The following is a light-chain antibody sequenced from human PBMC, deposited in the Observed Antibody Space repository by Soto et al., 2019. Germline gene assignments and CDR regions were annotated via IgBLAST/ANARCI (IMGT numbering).Light chain of an antibody. Sequence: QSALTQPASVSGSPGQWIIIACSGTSSNVGSYNLVSWYQQHPGKPPQFMIIEGNKRPSGRSNRFSGNKSGTAASPTISGLQDEDEADYYCCSYVGRFTYIFGTGTKLTVL. J-gene: IGLJ1*01. CDR1: SSNVGSYNL. CDR3: CSYVGRFTYI. V-gene: IGLV2-23*01. CDR2: EGN.